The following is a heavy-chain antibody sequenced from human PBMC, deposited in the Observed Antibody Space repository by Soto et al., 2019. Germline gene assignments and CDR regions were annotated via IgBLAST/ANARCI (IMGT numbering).Heavy chain of an antibody. CDR1: GFTLSNYA. CDR3: AKDRDDIGMVDAFEI. D-gene: IGHD2-15*01. Sequence: EMQLLESGGDLVQPGGSLRLSCVASGFTLSNYAMTWVRQAPGKGLEYISAISGSGVTTYYADSMKGRFTISRDNSKNTLYLQMNSLRAEDTAVYYCAKDRDDIGMVDAFEIWGQGTMVTVSS. CDR2: ISGSGVTT. J-gene: IGHJ3*02. V-gene: IGHV3-23*01.